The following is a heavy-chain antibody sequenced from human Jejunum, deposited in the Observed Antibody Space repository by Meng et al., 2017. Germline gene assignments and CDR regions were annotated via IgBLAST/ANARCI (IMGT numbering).Heavy chain of an antibody. CDR3: DTGAAAADQ. D-gene: IGHD6-13*01. Sequence: GESLKISCVASGFSFTDDWMSWVRQAPGKGLEWVGRNKSNSDGGTTDYAAPVKGRFTISREDSKNTLYLQMNSLITEDTAVYFCDTGAAAADQWGQGTLVTVSS. CDR2: NKSNSDGGTT. CDR1: GFSFTDDW. V-gene: IGHV3-15*01. J-gene: IGHJ4*02.